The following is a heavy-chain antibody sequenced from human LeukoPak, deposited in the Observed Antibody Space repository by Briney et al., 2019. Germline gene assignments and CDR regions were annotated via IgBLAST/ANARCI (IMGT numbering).Heavy chain of an antibody. CDR2: ITDSGAGT. V-gene: IGHV3-23*01. Sequence: GGSLRLSCVASGFTFNIYAMSWVRQAPGKGLQWVSAITDSGAGTYYADSVKGRFTISRDNSRNTLYLQMNSLRVEDTAFYYCASAQRPWFFDYWGQGTLVTVSS. CDR1: GFTFNIYA. J-gene: IGHJ4*02. D-gene: IGHD3-22*01. CDR3: ASAQRPWFFDY.